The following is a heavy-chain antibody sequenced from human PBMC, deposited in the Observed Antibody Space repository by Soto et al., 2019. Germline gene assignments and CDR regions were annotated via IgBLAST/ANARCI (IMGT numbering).Heavy chain of an antibody. CDR1: GFTFSGSA. J-gene: IGHJ2*01. D-gene: IGHD2-21*02. CDR3: ARHALQYCGGDCYLLPYFDL. V-gene: IGHV3-73*02. Sequence: EVQLVESGGGLVQPGGSLKLSCAASGFTFSGSAMHWVRQASGKGLEWVGRIRSKANNYATVYAASVKGWFTISRDDSKNTAHLQMNSLKTEDTAVYYCARHALQYCGGDCYLLPYFDLWGRGTLVTVSS. CDR2: IRSKANNYAT.